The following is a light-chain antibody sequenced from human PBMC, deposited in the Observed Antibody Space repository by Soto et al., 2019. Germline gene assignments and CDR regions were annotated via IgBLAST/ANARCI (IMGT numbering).Light chain of an antibody. CDR1: QSVSSY. Sequence: EFVLTQSPATLSLSPGERATLYCRASQSVSSYLAWYQQKPGQTPRLLIYDASNRATGIPARFSGSGSGTDFTLTISSLEPEDFAVYYCQQRRNWLTFGGGNKVEIK. CDR2: DAS. CDR3: QQRRNWLT. J-gene: IGKJ4*01. V-gene: IGKV3-11*01.